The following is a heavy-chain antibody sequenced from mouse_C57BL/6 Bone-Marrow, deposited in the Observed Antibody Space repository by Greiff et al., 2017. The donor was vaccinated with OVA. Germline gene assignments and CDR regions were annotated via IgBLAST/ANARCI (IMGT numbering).Heavy chain of an antibody. CDR2: INPNYGTT. D-gene: IGHD2-2*01. V-gene: IGHV1-39*01. Sequence: LQQSGPELVKPGASVKISCKASGYSFTDYNMNWVKQSNGKSLEWIGVINPNYGTTSYNQKFKAKATLTVDQSSSTAYMQLNSLTSEDSAVYYCARLTLYGYFYAMDYWGQGTSVTVSS. CDR3: ARLTLYGYFYAMDY. J-gene: IGHJ4*01. CDR1: GYSFTDYN.